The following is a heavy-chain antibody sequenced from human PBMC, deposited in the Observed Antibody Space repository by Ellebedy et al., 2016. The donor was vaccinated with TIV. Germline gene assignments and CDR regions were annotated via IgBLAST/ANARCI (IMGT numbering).Heavy chain of an antibody. CDR1: GFTFSNAW. Sequence: GESLKISCAASGFTFSNAWMSWVRQAPGKGLEWVGRIKSKTDGGTTGYAAPVKGRFTISRDDSKNTLYLQMNSLKTEDTAVYYCTVQSGSYFYWGQGTLVTVSS. CDR2: IKSKTDGGTT. V-gene: IGHV3-15*01. J-gene: IGHJ4*02. D-gene: IGHD1-26*01. CDR3: TVQSGSYFY.